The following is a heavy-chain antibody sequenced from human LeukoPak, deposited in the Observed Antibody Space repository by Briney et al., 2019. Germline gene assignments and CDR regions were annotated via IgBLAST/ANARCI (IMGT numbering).Heavy chain of an antibody. Sequence: SETLSLTCTVSGGSISAYYWSWIRQPPGKGLEWIGYTYRSGSTNTNPSLKSRVTISVDASENQFSLKLSSVTAADTAVYYCARHSHYYGSGSFYRDYFDYWGQGTLVTVSS. CDR2: TYRSGST. V-gene: IGHV4-59*08. CDR3: ARHSHYYGSGSFYRDYFDY. J-gene: IGHJ4*02. CDR1: GGSISAYY. D-gene: IGHD3-10*01.